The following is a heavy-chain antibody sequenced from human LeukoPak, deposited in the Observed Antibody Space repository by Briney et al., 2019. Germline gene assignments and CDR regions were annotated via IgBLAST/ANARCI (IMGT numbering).Heavy chain of an antibody. CDR1: GYTFTSYG. V-gene: IGHV1-18*01. D-gene: IGHD1-26*01. Sequence: ASVKVSCKASGYTFTSYGISWVRQAPGQGLEWMGWIGAYNGNTNYAQKLQGRVTMTTDTSTSTAYMELRSLRSDDTAVYYCARDLGTSGSYHYYYYGMDVWGQGTTVTVSS. J-gene: IGHJ6*02. CDR2: IGAYNGNT. CDR3: ARDLGTSGSYHYYYYGMDV.